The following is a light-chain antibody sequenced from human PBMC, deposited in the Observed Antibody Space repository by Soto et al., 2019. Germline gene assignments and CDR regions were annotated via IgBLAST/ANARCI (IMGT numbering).Light chain of an antibody. CDR2: AAS. Sequence: DIQMTQSPSSLSASVGDRVTITCRASQNIINYLNWYQQKPGKAPKLLIYAASSLQSGVPSRFSGSGSGTDFTLTISTLQPEDFATYYCQQSYSTPPYTFGQGTNLEFK. V-gene: IGKV1-39*01. CDR3: QQSYSTPPYT. J-gene: IGKJ2*01. CDR1: QNIINY.